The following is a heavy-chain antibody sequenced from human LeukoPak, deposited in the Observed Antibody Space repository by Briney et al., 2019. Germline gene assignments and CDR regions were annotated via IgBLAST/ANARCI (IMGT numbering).Heavy chain of an antibody. Sequence: SGESLQISCQGSGYTFTTYWIGWVRQVPGKGLEWMGIIYPGDSGTRYSPSFQGQVTISADKSISTAYLQWSSLKASDTAMYYCARALGYCSRTSCSFDLWGQGTLVTVSS. V-gene: IGHV5-51*01. D-gene: IGHD2-2*01. CDR3: ARALGYCSRTSCSFDL. J-gene: IGHJ4*02. CDR2: IYPGDSGT. CDR1: GYTFTTYW.